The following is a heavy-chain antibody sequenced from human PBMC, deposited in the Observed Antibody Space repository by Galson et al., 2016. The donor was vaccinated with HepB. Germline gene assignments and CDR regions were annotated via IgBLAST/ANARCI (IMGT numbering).Heavy chain of an antibody. V-gene: IGHV2-70*01. Sequence: PALVKPTQTLTLTCTFSGFSLSSSGMSVTWIRQSPGKALEWLALIGWNDHKHYNTSLRTRLTISKDTSKNQVVLTMTNMDPVDTGTYYCARTLALTVQTPDSDSWGQGTLVTVSS. CDR2: IGWNDHK. CDR1: GFSLSSSGMS. D-gene: IGHD4-23*01. CDR3: ARTLALTVQTPDSDS. J-gene: IGHJ4*02.